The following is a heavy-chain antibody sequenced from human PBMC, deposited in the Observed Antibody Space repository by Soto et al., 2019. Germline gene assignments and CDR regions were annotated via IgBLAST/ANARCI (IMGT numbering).Heavy chain of an antibody. D-gene: IGHD3-10*01. J-gene: IGHJ4*02. V-gene: IGHV4-30-4*01. CDR3: ARDRKRPALWCGES. CDR1: GGSISSGDYY. CDR2: IYYSGST. Sequence: QVQLQESGPGLVKPSQTLSLTCTVSGGSISSGDYYWSWIRQPPGKGLGWIGYIYYSGSTYYNPSLKSRVTISVHTSRNQYSLKLSPVTAAATAVYHCARDRKRPALWCGESWGQGTLVT.